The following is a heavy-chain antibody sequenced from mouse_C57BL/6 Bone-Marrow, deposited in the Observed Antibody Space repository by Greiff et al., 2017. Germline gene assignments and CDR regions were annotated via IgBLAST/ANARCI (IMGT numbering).Heavy chain of an antibody. D-gene: IGHD2-2*01. Sequence: EVQLQQSGPELVKPGASVKISCKASGYSFTGYYMNWVKQSPEKSLEWIGEINPSTGGTTYNQKFKAKATLTVDKSSSTAYMQLKSLTSEDSAVYYCASYGYDGPWFAYWGQGTLVTVSA. V-gene: IGHV1-42*01. CDR2: INPSTGGT. CDR1: GYSFTGYY. J-gene: IGHJ3*01. CDR3: ASYGYDGPWFAY.